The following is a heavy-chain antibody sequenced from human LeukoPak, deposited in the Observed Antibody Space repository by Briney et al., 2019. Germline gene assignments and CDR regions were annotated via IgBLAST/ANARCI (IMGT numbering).Heavy chain of an antibody. J-gene: IGHJ5*02. D-gene: IGHD2-15*01. CDR3: TTDGYCSGGNCYFNWFDP. Sequence: PGGSLRLSCAASGFTFRNYAMTWVRQAPGKGLEWVSFISESGGSTYYADSVKGRFTISRDNSKNTLYLQMSSLKEEDTAVYYCTTDGYCSGGNCYFNWFDPWGQGTLVTVSS. CDR2: ISESGGST. CDR1: GFTFRNYA. V-gene: IGHV3-23*01.